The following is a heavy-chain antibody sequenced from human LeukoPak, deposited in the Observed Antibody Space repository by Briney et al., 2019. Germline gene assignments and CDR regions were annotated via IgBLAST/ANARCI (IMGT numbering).Heavy chain of an antibody. CDR2: IYYSGTT. D-gene: IGHD3-22*01. CDR3: ARMIGDDAFDI. Sequence: SETLSLTCTVSGGSISSSSYYWDWIRQPPGKGLEWIGTIYYSGTTYYNPSLKSRVTISVDTSRNQFSLKLSSVTATDAAVYYCARMIGDDAFDIWGQGTMVTVSS. CDR1: GGSISSSSYY. V-gene: IGHV4-39*01. J-gene: IGHJ3*02.